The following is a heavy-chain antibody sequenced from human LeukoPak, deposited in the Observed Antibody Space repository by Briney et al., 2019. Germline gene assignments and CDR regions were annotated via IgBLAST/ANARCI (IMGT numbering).Heavy chain of an antibody. CDR2: IGGNGADI. V-gene: IGHV3-11*04. J-gene: IGHJ4*02. D-gene: IGHD1-1*01. CDR1: GFSFTDNY. Sequence: GGSLRLSCAASGFSFTDNYMTWVRQAPGKGLEWLSYIGGNGADIQYADSVKGRFTISRDNAKNLLYLQMDSLRVDDTAIYYCARDPRTVRIWGQGTLVTVSS. CDR3: ARDPRTVRI.